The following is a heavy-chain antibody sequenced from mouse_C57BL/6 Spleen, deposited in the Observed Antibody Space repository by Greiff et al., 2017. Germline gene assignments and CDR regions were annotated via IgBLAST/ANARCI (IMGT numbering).Heavy chain of an antibody. CDR1: GYTFTSYW. CDR2: IHPSDSDT. CDR3: AKDYGSSYEAWFAY. Sequence: QVQLKQSGAELVKPGASVKVSCKASGYTFTSYWMHWVKQRPGQGLEWIGRIHPSDSDTNYNQKFKGKATLTVDKSSSTAYMQLSSLPSEDASVDYWAKDYGSSYEAWFAYWGQGTLVTVSA. V-gene: IGHV1-74*01. J-gene: IGHJ3*01. D-gene: IGHD1-1*01.